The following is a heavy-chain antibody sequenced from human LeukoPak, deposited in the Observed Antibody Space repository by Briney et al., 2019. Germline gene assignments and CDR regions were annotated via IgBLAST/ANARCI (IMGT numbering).Heavy chain of an antibody. J-gene: IGHJ3*02. D-gene: IGHD3-9*01. CDR1: GFTFSSYS. CDR3: ARDQIRYFDWLLESSAFDI. Sequence: GGSLRLSCAASGFTFSSYSMNWVRQAPGKGLEWVSYISSSSTIYYADSVKGRFTISRDNAKNSLYLQMNSLRAEDTAVYYCARDQIRYFDWLLESSAFDIWGQGTMVTVSS. CDR2: ISSSSTI. V-gene: IGHV3-48*01.